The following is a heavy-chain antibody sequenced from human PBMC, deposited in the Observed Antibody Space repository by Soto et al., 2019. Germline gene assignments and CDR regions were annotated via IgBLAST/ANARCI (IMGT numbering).Heavy chain of an antibody. CDR1: GGSISSYY. CDR2: IYTSGST. Sequence: QVQLQESGPGLVKPSETLSLTCTVSGGSISSYYWSWIRQPAGKGLEGIGRIYTSGSTLYNPSLKSRVTMSLDTYKKQFSLKETSVTAADTAVYYCAGGAAADYFDFWGQGTLVTVSS. J-gene: IGHJ4*02. D-gene: IGHD6-13*01. CDR3: AGGAAADYFDF. V-gene: IGHV4-4*07.